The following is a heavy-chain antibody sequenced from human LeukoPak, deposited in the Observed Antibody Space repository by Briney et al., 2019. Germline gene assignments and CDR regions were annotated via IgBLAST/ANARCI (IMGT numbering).Heavy chain of an antibody. V-gene: IGHV3-30-3*01. J-gene: IGHJ4*02. D-gene: IGHD2-21*02. CDR1: GFTFSSYA. CDR3: ARERSSVVTDPRGFDY. CDR2: ISYDGSNK. Sequence: GPLRLSCAASGFTFSSYAMHWVRQAPGKGLEWVAVISYDGSNKYYADSVKGRFTTSRDNSKNTLYLQMNSLRAEDTAVYYCARERSSVVTDPRGFDYWGQGTLVTVSS.